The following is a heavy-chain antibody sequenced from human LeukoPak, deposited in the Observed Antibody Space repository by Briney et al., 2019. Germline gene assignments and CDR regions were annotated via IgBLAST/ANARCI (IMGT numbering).Heavy chain of an antibody. J-gene: IGHJ4*02. D-gene: IGHD3-22*01. Sequence: PGGSLRLSCTTSGFSFGHYAMTWVRQAPGKGLEWVSVIYSGGSTYYADSVKGRFTISRDNSKNTLYLQMNSLRAEDTAVYYCARAQYYYDSSGYYYYFDYWGQGTLVTVSS. CDR2: IYSGGST. V-gene: IGHV3-53*01. CDR3: ARAQYYYDSSGYYYYFDY. CDR1: GFSFGHYA.